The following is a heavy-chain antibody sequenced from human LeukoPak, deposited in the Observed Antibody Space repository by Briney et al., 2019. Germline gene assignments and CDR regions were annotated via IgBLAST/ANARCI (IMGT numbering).Heavy chain of an antibody. D-gene: IGHD6-19*01. J-gene: IGHJ4*02. V-gene: IGHV3-23*01. CDR3: AKDVSQWLVRLDY. CDR1: GFTFSSYE. CDR2: ISAGGGTT. Sequence: GGSLRLSCAASGFTFSSYEMSWVRQAPGKGLEWVSAISAGGGTTYYADSVKGRFTISRGNSKNTLYVQMNSLRAEDTAVYYCAKDVSQWLVRLDYWGQGVLVTVSS.